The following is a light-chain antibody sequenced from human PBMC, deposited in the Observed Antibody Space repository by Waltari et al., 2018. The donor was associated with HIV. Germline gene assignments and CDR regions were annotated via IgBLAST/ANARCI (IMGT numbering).Light chain of an antibody. V-gene: IGKV1-39*01. CDR2: AAS. Sequence: DIQMTQSPSSLSASVGDRVTITCRASQSSSSYLNWYHQKPGKAPKLLISAASRLESGVPSRFSGSRSGTDFTLIISGLQPEDFATYYCQQTFDGPRTFGGVTKVEI. CDR1: QSSSSY. J-gene: IGKJ4*01. CDR3: QQTFDGPRT.